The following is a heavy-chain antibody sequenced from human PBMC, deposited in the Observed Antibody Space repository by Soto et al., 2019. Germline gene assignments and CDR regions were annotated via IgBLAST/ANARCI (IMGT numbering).Heavy chain of an antibody. CDR1: GGTFVRHV. J-gene: IGHJ4*02. CDR3: ATPACAATWCSPSPNLDH. D-gene: IGHD2-2*01. Sequence: QVQLVQSGAEVKKPESSVKVSCKTSGGTFVRHVISWGRQAPGQGPEWMGKINPLSGISNYAQKFQDRVTFTADTDSSTAYMELSSLRSDDTAVYYCATPACAATWCSPSPNLDHWGQGTLVTVSS. CDR2: INPLSGIS. V-gene: IGHV1-69*09.